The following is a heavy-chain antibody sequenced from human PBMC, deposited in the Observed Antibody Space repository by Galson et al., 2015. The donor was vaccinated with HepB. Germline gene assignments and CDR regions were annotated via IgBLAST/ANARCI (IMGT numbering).Heavy chain of an antibody. Sequence: ETPSLTCAVYGGSFSGYYWSWIRQPPGKGLEWIGSIYYSGSTYYNPSLKSRVTISVDTSKNQFSLKLSSVTAADTAVYYCATNSGSYWWDAFDIWGQGTMVTVSS. D-gene: IGHD1-26*01. V-gene: IGHV4-34*01. CDR2: IYYSGST. CDR3: ATNSGSYWWDAFDI. CDR1: GGSFSGYY. J-gene: IGHJ3*02.